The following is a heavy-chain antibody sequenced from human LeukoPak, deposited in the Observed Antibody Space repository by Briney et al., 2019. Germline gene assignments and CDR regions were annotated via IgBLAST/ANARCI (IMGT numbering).Heavy chain of an antibody. CDR2: ISGSGSGGST. CDR3: ARDGVKGVSVFDY. V-gene: IGHV3-23*01. J-gene: IGHJ4*02. D-gene: IGHD2-8*01. Sequence: PGGSLRLSCAASGFTFSSSAMSWVRQAPGKGLEWVSSISGSGSGGSTYYADSVKGRFTISRDNSKNTLYLQMNSLRAEDTAVYYCARDGVKGVSVFDYWGQGTLVTVSS. CDR1: GFTFSSSA.